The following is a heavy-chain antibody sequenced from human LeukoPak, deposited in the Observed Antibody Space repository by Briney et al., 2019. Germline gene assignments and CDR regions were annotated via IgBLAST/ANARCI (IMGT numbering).Heavy chain of an antibody. D-gene: IGHD2-8*01. CDR3: AREDVVLVDAVRYYYYGMDV. CDR1: GYNFISYY. V-gene: IGHV1-46*01. CDR2: INPSGGST. Sequence: SVKVSCKASGYNFISYYMHWVRQAPGQGLEWMGIINPSGGSTSYAQKFQDRVTMTRDTSTSTVYMELSSLKSEDTAVYYCAREDVVLVDAVRYYYYGMDVWGQGTTVTVSS. J-gene: IGHJ6*02.